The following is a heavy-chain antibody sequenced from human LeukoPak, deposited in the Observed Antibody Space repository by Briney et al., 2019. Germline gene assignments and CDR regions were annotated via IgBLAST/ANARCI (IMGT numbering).Heavy chain of an antibody. D-gene: IGHD1-26*01. CDR3: ARQSTRLFNTGSYYPPPAYDY. Sequence: ASVKVSCKASGYTFNTYNINWVRQAPGQGLEWMGWIRTYNDNTNYAQKFQGRVTMTTDTSTSTAYMELRSLRSDDTAVYYCARQSTRLFNTGSYYPPPAYDYWGQGTLVIVS. CDR2: IRTYNDNT. J-gene: IGHJ4*02. CDR1: GYTFNTYN. V-gene: IGHV1-18*01.